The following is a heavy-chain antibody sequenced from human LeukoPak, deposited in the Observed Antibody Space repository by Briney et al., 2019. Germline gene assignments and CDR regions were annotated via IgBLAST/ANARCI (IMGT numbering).Heavy chain of an antibody. D-gene: IGHD5-12*01. CDR3: ARHLYSGYDEPFDY. Sequence: PSETLSLTCTVSGGSINSYYWSWIRQPPGKGLEWIGYIYYSGSTNYNPSLKSRVTISVDTSKNQFSLKLSSVTAADTAVYYCARHLYSGYDEPFDYWGQGTLVTVSS. J-gene: IGHJ4*02. CDR2: IYYSGST. CDR1: GGSINSYY. V-gene: IGHV4-59*08.